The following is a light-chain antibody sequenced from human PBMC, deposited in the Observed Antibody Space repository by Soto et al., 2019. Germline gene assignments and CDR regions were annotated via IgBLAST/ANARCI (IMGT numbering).Light chain of an antibody. CDR2: DAS. V-gene: IGKV3-11*01. Sequence: EVVLTQSPVTLALSPGDGATLSCRTSHSVDIYLAWYQQKPGHAPRLLIYDASNRATGIPARFSGSGSGTDFTLTISSLEPEDFAVYYCQQRKYWPPLTFGGGTKVELK. CDR3: QQRKYWPPLT. J-gene: IGKJ4*01. CDR1: HSVDIY.